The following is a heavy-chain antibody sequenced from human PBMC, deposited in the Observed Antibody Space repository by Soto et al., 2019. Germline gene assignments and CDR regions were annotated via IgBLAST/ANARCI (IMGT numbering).Heavy chain of an antibody. Sequence: SLRLSCAASGFTFSSYGMHWVRQAPGKGLEWVAVIWYDGSNKYYADSVKGRFTISRDNSKNTLYLQMNSLRAEDTAVYYCARVLSYSSSWPADYWGQGTLVTVSS. CDR1: GFTFSSYG. V-gene: IGHV3-33*01. J-gene: IGHJ4*02. D-gene: IGHD6-13*01. CDR2: IWYDGSNK. CDR3: ARVLSYSSSWPADY.